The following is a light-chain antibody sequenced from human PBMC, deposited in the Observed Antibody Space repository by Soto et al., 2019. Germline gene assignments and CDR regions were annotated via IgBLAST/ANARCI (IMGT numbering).Light chain of an antibody. V-gene: IGKV1-27*01. CDR2: DAS. J-gene: IGKJ4*01. CDR3: QKYNGAPLT. CDR1: QGISIY. Sequence: DIQMTQSPSSLSASVGDRVTIACRASQGISIYLAWYQQKPGKVPQLLIYDASTLQSGVPSRFSGSGSGTDFTLNISGLQPEDVETYYCQKYNGAPLTFGGGAKVEIK.